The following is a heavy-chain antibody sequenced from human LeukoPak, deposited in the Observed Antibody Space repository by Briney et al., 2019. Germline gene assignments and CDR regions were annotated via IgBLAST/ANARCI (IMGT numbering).Heavy chain of an antibody. D-gene: IGHD6-19*01. CDR2: IHHSGST. Sequence: SETLSLTCTVSGYFISSGYYWGWTRQPPGKGLQWIGSIHHSGSTYYNPSLKSRVTISVDTSKNQFSLKLSSVTAADTAVYYCARTSSSGLVGGYYFDYWGQGTLVTVSS. CDR3: ARTSSSGLVGGYYFDY. J-gene: IGHJ4*02. V-gene: IGHV4-38-2*02. CDR1: GYFISSGYY.